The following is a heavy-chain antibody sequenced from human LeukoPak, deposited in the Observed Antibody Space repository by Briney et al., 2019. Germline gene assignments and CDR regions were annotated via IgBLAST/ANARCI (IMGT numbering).Heavy chain of an antibody. Sequence: GGSLRLSCAASGFTFSSYGMHWVRQAPGKGLEWVAFIRYDGSNKYYADSVKGRFTISRDNSKNTLYLQMNSLRAEDTAVYYCAKIGIGYCSGGNCYPFDYWGQGTLVTVSS. CDR3: AKIGIGYCSGGNCYPFDY. J-gene: IGHJ4*02. CDR1: GFTFSSYG. V-gene: IGHV3-30*02. D-gene: IGHD2-15*01. CDR2: IRYDGSNK.